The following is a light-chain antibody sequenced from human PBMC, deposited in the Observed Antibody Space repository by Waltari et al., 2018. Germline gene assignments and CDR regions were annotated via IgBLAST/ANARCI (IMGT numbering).Light chain of an antibody. CDR3: QQLDKYPLT. Sequence: DIVLTQSPVTLSLSPGDRATLSCRASQSVGNSLAWYQLKPGQAPTLLIYDAYTKATGIPARFSGSGSGTDFTLTISSLQPGDFATYYCQQLDKYPLTFGGGTKVEIK. V-gene: IGKV3-11*01. CDR1: QSVGNS. J-gene: IGKJ4*01. CDR2: DAY.